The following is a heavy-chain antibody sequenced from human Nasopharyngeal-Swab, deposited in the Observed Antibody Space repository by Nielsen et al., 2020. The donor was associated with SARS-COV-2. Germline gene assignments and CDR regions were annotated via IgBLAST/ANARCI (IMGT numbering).Heavy chain of an antibody. J-gene: IGHJ5*02. CDR2: ISAYNGNT. CDR3: ARDLPLGYCSSTSCYGWVGPHNWFDP. CDR1: GYTFTSYG. Sequence: ASVKVSCKASGYTFTSYGISWVRQAPGQGLEWMGWISAYNGNTNYAQKLQGRVTMTTDTSTSTAYMELRSLRSDDTAVYYCARDLPLGYCSSTSCYGWVGPHNWFDPWGQGTLVTVSS. V-gene: IGHV1-18*01. D-gene: IGHD2-2*01.